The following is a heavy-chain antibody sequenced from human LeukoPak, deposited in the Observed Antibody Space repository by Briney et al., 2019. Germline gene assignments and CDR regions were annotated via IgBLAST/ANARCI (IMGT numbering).Heavy chain of an antibody. J-gene: IGHJ1*01. V-gene: IGHV3-23*01. D-gene: IGHD3-10*01. CDR1: GLTFSSYG. CDR3: AKSGYYGSGTYYYEYFQH. CDR2: ISASGGNT. Sequence: GGSLRLSCAASGLTFSSYGMSWVRQVPGKGLEWVSGISASGGNTYHADSVKGRFTMSRDNSKNMLYLQMKSLRAEDTAVYYCAKSGYYGSGTYYYEYFQHWGQGTLVTVSS.